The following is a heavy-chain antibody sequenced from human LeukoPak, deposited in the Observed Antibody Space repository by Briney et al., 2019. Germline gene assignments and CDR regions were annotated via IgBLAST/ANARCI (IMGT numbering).Heavy chain of an antibody. J-gene: IGHJ4*02. CDR3: ARFSVAPMWVWKIDYYFDY. Sequence: SETLSLTCAVYGGSFSGYYWSWIRQPPGKGLEWIGEINHSGSTNYNPSLKSRVTISVDTSKNQFSLKLRPVTAADTAVYYCARFSVAPMWVWKIDYYFDYWGQGTLVTVSS. CDR2: INHSGST. CDR1: GGSFSGYY. V-gene: IGHV4-34*01. D-gene: IGHD5/OR15-5a*01.